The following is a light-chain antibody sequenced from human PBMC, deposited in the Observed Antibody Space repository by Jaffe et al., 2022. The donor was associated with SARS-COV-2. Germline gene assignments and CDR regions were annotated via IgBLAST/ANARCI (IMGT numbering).Light chain of an antibody. CDR2: EVN. V-gene: IGLV2-18*02. J-gene: IGLJ3*02. CDR3: NSFTTSSTWV. Sequence: QSALTQPPSVSGSPGQSVTISCTGTSSDVGNYNRVSWYQQPPGTAPKLMIYEVNNRPSGVPDRFSGSKSANTASLTISGLQAEDEADYYCNSFTTSSTWVFGGGTKLTVL. CDR1: SSDVGNYNR.